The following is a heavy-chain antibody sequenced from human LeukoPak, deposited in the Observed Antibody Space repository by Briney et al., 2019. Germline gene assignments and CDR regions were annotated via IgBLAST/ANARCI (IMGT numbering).Heavy chain of an antibody. J-gene: IGHJ4*02. D-gene: IGHD2-21*02. CDR1: GYTFTGYY. V-gene: IGHV1-2*02. CDR3: ARDLSSSEVVTAPLYYFDY. CDR2: INPNSGGT. Sequence: GASVKVSCKASGYTFTGYYTHWVRQAPGQGLEWMGWINPNSGGTNYAQTFQGRVTMTRDTSISTAYMELSRLRSDDTAVYYCARDLSSSEVVTAPLYYFDYWGQGTLVTVSS.